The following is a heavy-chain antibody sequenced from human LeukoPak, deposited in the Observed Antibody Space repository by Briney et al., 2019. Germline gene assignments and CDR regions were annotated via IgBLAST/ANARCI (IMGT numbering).Heavy chain of an antibody. J-gene: IGHJ4*02. D-gene: IGHD6-6*01. CDR3: ARGIAARPVDY. CDR2: IYYSGST. V-gene: IGHV4-31*03. Sequence: PSQTLSLTCTVSGGSISSGGYYWSWIRQHPGKGLEWIGYIYYSGSTYYNPSLKSRVTLSLDTSKNQFSLKLSSVTAADTAVYYCARGIAARPVDYWGQGTLVTVSS. CDR1: GGSISSGGYY.